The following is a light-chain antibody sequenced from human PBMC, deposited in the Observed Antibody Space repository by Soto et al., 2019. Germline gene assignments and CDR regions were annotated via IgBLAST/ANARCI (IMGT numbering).Light chain of an antibody. V-gene: IGKV1-5*03. J-gene: IGKJ1*01. CDR2: KAS. Sequence: DIQMTQSPSTLSASVGDRVTITCRASQSISSWLAWYQQKPGKAPKLLIYKASSLESGVPSRFSGSGSGTEFTLXISSLQPDDFATYYCQQYNSYSPVTFGQGTKVEIK. CDR3: QQYNSYSPVT. CDR1: QSISSW.